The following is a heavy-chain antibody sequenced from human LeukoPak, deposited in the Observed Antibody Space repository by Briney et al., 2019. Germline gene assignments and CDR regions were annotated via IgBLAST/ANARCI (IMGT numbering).Heavy chain of an antibody. V-gene: IGHV4-38-2*02. Sequence: PSETLSLTCTVSGYSISSGYYWGWIRQPPGKGLEWIGSIYHSGSTYYNPSLKSRVTISVDTSKNQFSLKLSSVTAVDTAVYYCARGLITGFDPWGQGTLVTVSS. CDR2: IYHSGST. CDR3: ARGLITGFDP. J-gene: IGHJ5*02. CDR1: GYSISSGYY. D-gene: IGHD3-16*01.